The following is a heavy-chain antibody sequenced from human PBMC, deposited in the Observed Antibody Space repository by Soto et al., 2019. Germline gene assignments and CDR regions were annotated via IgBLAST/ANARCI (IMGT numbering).Heavy chain of an antibody. Sequence: SETLSLTCAVYGGSFSGYYWSWIRQPPGKGLEWIGEINHSGSTNYNPSLKSRVTISVDTSKNQFSLKLSSVAAADTAVYYCARGLDYDFWSGFTYYYYYGMDVWGQGTTVTVSS. J-gene: IGHJ6*02. D-gene: IGHD3-3*01. V-gene: IGHV4-34*01. CDR2: INHSGST. CDR1: GGSFSGYY. CDR3: ARGLDYDFWSGFTYYYYYGMDV.